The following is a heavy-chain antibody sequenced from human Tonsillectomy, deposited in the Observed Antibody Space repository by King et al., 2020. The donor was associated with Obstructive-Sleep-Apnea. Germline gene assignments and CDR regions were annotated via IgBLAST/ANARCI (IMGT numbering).Heavy chain of an antibody. CDR1: EFKFSSYW. D-gene: IGHD3-10*01. CDR3: AGDVRITMVRGVITQTFHFDS. CDR2: IKQDGSEQ. V-gene: IGHV3-7*01. J-gene: IGHJ4*02. Sequence: VQLVESGGGLVQPGGSLRLSCAASEFKFSSYWMTWVRQAPGKGLEWVANIKQDGSEQYYVDSVRGRFTISRDNAKNSLYLQMNSLRAEDTAVYYFAGDVRITMVRGVITQTFHFDSWGQGTLVTVSS.